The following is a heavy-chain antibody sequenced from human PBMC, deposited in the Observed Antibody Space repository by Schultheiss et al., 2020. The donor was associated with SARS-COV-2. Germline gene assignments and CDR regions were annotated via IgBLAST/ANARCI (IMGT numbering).Heavy chain of an antibody. Sequence: SETLSLTCNVSGGSISSDYWSWIRQPPGKGLEWIGYIYYSGSTNYNPSLKSLVTMSVDTSKNQFSLKLSSVTAADTAVYYCARDRRYFDWLTDAFDIWGQGTMVTVSS. CDR3: ARDRRYFDWLTDAFDI. V-gene: IGHV4-59*12. J-gene: IGHJ3*02. CDR2: IYYSGST. CDR1: GGSISSDY. D-gene: IGHD3-9*01.